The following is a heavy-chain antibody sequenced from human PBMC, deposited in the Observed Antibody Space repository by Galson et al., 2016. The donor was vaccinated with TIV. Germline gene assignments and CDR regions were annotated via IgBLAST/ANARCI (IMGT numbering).Heavy chain of an antibody. CDR1: GFTFSSFA. V-gene: IGHV3-23*01. Sequence: SLRLSCAASGFTFSSFAVSWVRQAPGKGLEWVSGISAGGGRTNYADSVKGRFTISRDNPKNTLYLQMSSLRAEDTAVYYCAKDTGSQPRNWFDPWGQGTLVTVSS. CDR3: AKDTGSQPRNWFDP. CDR2: ISAGGGRT. D-gene: IGHD7-27*01. J-gene: IGHJ5*02.